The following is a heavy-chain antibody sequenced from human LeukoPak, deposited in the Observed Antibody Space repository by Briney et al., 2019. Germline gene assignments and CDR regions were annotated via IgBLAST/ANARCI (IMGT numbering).Heavy chain of an antibody. D-gene: IGHD3-10*01. Sequence: GESLRLSCAASGFAFNTYSMNWVRQAPGKGLEWVSYISSSGSTIYYADSVKGRFTISRDNAKNSLYLQMNSLRAEDTAVYYCAKDQYYYGSGSYYQGSTAVDYWGQGTLVTVSS. CDR1: GFAFNTYS. V-gene: IGHV3-48*04. CDR2: ISSSGSTI. CDR3: AKDQYYYGSGSYYQGSTAVDY. J-gene: IGHJ4*02.